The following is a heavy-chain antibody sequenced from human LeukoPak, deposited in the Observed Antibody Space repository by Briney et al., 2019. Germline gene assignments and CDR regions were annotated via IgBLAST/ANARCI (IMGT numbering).Heavy chain of an antibody. CDR2: FDPEDGEV. Sequence: ASVKVSCKVSRDTLTEFSIHWVRQARGIGLEWMGGFDPEDGEVFYAQKVEEGVTLTVDTSTHTAYMELNSLTSDDTAVYYCAAWRRDYYGSMATWGQGTMVTVSS. CDR1: RDTLTEFS. CDR3: AAWRRDYYGSMAT. V-gene: IGHV1-24*01. D-gene: IGHD3-10*01. J-gene: IGHJ3*01.